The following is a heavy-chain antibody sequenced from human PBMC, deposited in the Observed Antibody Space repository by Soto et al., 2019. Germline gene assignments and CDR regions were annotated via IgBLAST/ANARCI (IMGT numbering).Heavy chain of an antibody. D-gene: IGHD6-6*01. J-gene: IGHJ5*02. Sequence: QVQLVQSGAEVKKPGASVKVSCKASGYTFTSYYMHWVRQAPGQGLEWMGIINPSGGSTSYAQKFQGRVTMTRDTSTSTVYMELSSLRSEDTAVYYCARDGRSIAARRLRGNWFDPWGQGTLVTVSS. V-gene: IGHV1-46*01. CDR1: GYTFTSYY. CDR2: INPSGGST. CDR3: ARDGRSIAARRLRGNWFDP.